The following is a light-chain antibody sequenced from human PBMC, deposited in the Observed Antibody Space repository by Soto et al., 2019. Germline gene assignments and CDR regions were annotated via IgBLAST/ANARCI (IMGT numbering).Light chain of an antibody. J-gene: IGLJ1*01. CDR1: SSDIGGYNY. CDR3: CSYAGGYTYV. V-gene: IGLV2-11*01. Sequence: QSALTQPRSVSGSPGQSVTISCTGTSSDIGGYNYVSWYQQHPGKAPKLMIYDVNRRPSGVPDRFSGSKSGSTASLTISGLQAEDEADYFCCSYAGGYTYVFGTGTKLTVL. CDR2: DVN.